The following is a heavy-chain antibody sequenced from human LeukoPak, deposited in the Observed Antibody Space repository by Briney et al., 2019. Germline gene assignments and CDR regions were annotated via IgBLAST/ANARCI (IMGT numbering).Heavy chain of an antibody. D-gene: IGHD3-10*01. V-gene: IGHV3-23*01. CDR2: ISGSGGST. CDR1: GFTFSSYA. J-gene: IGHJ4*02. Sequence: PGGSLRLSCAASGFTFSSYAMSWVRQAPGKGLEWVSAISGSGGSTYYADSVKGRFTISRDNSKNTLYLQMNSLRAEDTAVYYCAKDLGITMVRGVPTGSRGFDYWGQGTLVTVSS. CDR3: AKDLGITMVRGVPTGSRGFDY.